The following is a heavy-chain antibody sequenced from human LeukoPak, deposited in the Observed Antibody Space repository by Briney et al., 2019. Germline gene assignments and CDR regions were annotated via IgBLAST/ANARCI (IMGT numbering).Heavy chain of an antibody. Sequence: ASVKVSCKASGYTFSSYGLSWVRQAPGQGLEWMGWINTNTGNPTYAQGFTGRFVFSLDTSVSTAYLQISSLKAEDTAVYYCARGATSDYLDFDYWGQGTLVTVSS. CDR3: ARGATSDYLDFDY. D-gene: IGHD4-11*01. CDR2: INTNTGNP. J-gene: IGHJ4*02. V-gene: IGHV7-4-1*02. CDR1: GYTFSSYG.